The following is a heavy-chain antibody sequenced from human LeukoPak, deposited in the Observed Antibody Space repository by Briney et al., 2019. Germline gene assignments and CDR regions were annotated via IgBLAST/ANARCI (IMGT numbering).Heavy chain of an antibody. D-gene: IGHD5-18*01. CDR1: GLTFSSYS. CDR3: ARDQADTAMVPPYFDY. V-gene: IGHV3-21*01. CDR2: ISSSSSYI. Sequence: GGSLRLSCAASGLTFSSYSMNWVRQAPGKGLEWVSSISSSSSYIYYADSVTGRFTISRDNAKNSLYLQMNSLRAEDTAVYYCARDQADTAMVPPYFDYWGQGTLVTVSS. J-gene: IGHJ4*02.